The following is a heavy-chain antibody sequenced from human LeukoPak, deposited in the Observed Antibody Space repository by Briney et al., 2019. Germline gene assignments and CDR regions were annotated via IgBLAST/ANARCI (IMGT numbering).Heavy chain of an antibody. CDR2: IQSDESNK. Sequence: GESLTLSCTASGFTFSNYGFHWVRQPPGKGLEWVAFIQSDESNKHYADSVKGRFTVSRDNYKNALYLQMNSLRPEDTADCTKGIATEDYRLFFWGQGALVTVSS. CDR3: GIATEDYRLFF. V-gene: IGHV3-30*02. D-gene: IGHD2-8*01. J-gene: IGHJ4*02. CDR1: GFTFSNYG.